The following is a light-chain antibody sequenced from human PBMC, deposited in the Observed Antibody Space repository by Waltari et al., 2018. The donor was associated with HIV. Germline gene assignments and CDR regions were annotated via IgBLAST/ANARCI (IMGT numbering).Light chain of an antibody. CDR1: SSNIGSNI. CDR3: AAWDDSLNAWV. J-gene: IGLJ3*02. V-gene: IGLV1-44*01. Sequence: QSVLTQPPSAPGTPGQRLSISCSGSSSNIGSNIVNWYQQLPGTAPKLLIYSNNQRPSGVPDRFSGSKSGTSASLAISGLQSEDEADYYCAAWDDSLNAWVFGGGTKLTVL. CDR2: SNN.